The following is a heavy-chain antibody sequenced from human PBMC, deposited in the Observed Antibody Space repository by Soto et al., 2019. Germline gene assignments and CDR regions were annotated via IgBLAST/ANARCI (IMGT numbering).Heavy chain of an antibody. Sequence: PSETLSLTCAVYGGSFSGYYWSWIRQPPGKGLEWIGEINHSGSTNYNPSIKSRVTISVDTSKNQFSLKLSYLTAANTAVYYCARVSGIYYYGMDVWGQGTTVS. CDR2: INHSGST. V-gene: IGHV4-34*01. CDR1: GGSFSGYY. D-gene: IGHD3-10*01. CDR3: ARVSGIYYYGMDV. J-gene: IGHJ6*02.